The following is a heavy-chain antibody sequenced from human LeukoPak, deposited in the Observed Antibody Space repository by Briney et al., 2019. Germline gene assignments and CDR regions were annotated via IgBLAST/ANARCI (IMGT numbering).Heavy chain of an antibody. V-gene: IGHV3-23*01. CDR2: ISGSGGST. CDR1: GFTFSSYA. D-gene: IGHD1-26*01. CDR3: AKDQSRSYAPDY. Sequence: GSLRLSCAASGFTFSSYAMSWVRQAPGKGLEWVSAISGSGGSTYYADSVKRRFTISRDNSKNTLYLQMNSLRAEDTAVYYCAKDQSRSYAPDYWGQGTLVTVSS. J-gene: IGHJ4*02.